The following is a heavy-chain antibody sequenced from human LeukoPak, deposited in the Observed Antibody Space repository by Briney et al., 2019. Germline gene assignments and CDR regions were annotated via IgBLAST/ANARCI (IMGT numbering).Heavy chain of an antibody. V-gene: IGHV3-74*01. D-gene: IGHD4-23*01. CDR2: IYIDGTTT. J-gene: IGHJ4*02. CDR1: GFTFSSYW. Sequence: PGGSLRPSCAGSGFTFSSYWMHWVRQGAGKGLEWVSRIYIDGTTTSYADSVRGRFTISRDNAKNTLYLQMNSLGAEDTAVYYCARGGNGGNSLDYWGQGVLITVS. CDR3: ARGGNGGNSLDY.